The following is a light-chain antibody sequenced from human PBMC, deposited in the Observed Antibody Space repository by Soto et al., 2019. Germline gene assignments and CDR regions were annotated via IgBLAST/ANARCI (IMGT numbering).Light chain of an antibody. CDR3: QQSYNSPRT. J-gene: IGKJ1*01. V-gene: IGKV1-39*01. CDR1: QSISTD. CDR2: PAS. Sequence: DIQMTQSPSSLSTSVGDRVTLTCRASQSISTDLNWYQHKPGKAPDLLIYPASSLESGVPSRFSGSGSGTDFTLTISRLQPEDCASYFCQQSYNSPRTFGQGTKVDIK.